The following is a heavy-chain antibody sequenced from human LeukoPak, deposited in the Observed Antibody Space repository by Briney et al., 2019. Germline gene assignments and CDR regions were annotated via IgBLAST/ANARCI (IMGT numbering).Heavy chain of an antibody. J-gene: IGHJ4*02. D-gene: IGHD2-8*01. CDR1: GFTFSNYW. CDR2: IKQDGSEK. CDR3: VRDGDCSNGECYDN. Sequence: PGGSLRLSCAASGFTFSNYWMSWVRQAPGKGLEWVASIKQDGSEKYYVDSVKGRFTISRDNAKNSLYLQMNSLRVEDTAVYYCVRDGDCSNGECYDNWGQGTLVTVSS. V-gene: IGHV3-7*01.